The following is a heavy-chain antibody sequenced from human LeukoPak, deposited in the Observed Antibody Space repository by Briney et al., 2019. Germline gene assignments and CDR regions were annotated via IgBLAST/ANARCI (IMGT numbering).Heavy chain of an antibody. CDR3: ARDSRYLTPFYYYYYMDI. CDR2: ISGSGGST. V-gene: IGHV3-23*01. J-gene: IGHJ6*03. D-gene: IGHD1-14*01. CDR1: GFTFSSYW. Sequence: GGSLRLSCAASGFTFSSYWMHWVRQAPGKGLEWVSAISGSGGSTYYADSVKGRFTISRDNSKNTLYLQMNSLRAEDTAVYYCARDSRYLTPFYYYYYMDIWGKGTTVTVSS.